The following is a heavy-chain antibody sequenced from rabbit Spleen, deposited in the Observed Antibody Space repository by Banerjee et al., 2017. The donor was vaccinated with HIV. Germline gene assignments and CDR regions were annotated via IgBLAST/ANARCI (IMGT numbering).Heavy chain of an antibody. J-gene: IGHJ6*01. V-gene: IGHV1S45*01. D-gene: IGHD8-1*01. CDR1: GVSLNDQDV. Sequence: EQLEESGGGLVKPEGSLTLTCKASGVSLNDQDVMCWVRQAPGKGLEWIACINIVTGKSVYASWAKGRFIMSRTSSTTVTLQMTSLTVADTATDFCARDTGSSFSSYGMDLWGQGTLVTVS. CDR3: ARDTGSSFSSYGMDL. CDR2: INIVTGKS.